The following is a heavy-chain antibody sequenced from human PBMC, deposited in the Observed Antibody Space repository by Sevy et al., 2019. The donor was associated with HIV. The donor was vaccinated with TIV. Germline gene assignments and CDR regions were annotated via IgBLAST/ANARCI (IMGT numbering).Heavy chain of an antibody. D-gene: IGHD2-2*01. CDR1: GFIFDDYA. Sequence: GGSLRLSRAASGFIFDDYAMHWVRQAPGKGLEWVSGITWNSDTIGYADSVKGRFTISRDNAKNSLYLQMNSLRLEDSALYYCAKDIVVVPATSSGYFDLWGRGTLVTVSS. V-gene: IGHV3-9*01. CDR3: AKDIVVVPATSSGYFDL. J-gene: IGHJ2*01. CDR2: ITWNSDTI.